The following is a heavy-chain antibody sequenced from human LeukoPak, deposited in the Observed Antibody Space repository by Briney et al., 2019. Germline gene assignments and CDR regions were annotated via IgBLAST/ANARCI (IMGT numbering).Heavy chain of an antibody. CDR3: ARVERYYYDSSGYLAPDDAFDI. Sequence: GSSVKVSCKASGGTFSSYYMHWVRQAPGQGLEWMGIINPSGGSTSYAQKFQGRVTMTRDTSTSTVYMELSSLRSEDTAVYYCARVERYYYDSSGYLAPDDAFDIWGQGTMVTVSS. V-gene: IGHV1-46*01. CDR1: GGTFSSYY. J-gene: IGHJ3*02. D-gene: IGHD3-22*01. CDR2: INPSGGST.